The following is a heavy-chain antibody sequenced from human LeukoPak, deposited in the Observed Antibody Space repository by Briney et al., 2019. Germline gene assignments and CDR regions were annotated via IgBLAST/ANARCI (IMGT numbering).Heavy chain of an antibody. CDR2: INPNSGGT. CDR3: ARASSGWYFDY. Sequence: ASVKVSCKASGYTFIGYYLHWVRQAPGQGLEWMGWINPNSGGTNYAQKFQGRVTMTRDTSISTAYMELSRLRSDDTAVYYCARASSGWYFDYWGQGTLVTVSS. CDR1: GYTFIGYY. D-gene: IGHD6-19*01. J-gene: IGHJ4*02. V-gene: IGHV1-2*02.